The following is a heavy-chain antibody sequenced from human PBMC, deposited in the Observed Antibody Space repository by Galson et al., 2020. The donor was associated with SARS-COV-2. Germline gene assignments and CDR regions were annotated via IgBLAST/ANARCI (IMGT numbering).Heavy chain of an antibody. CDR2: IWYDGSNK. J-gene: IGHJ4*02. D-gene: IGHD3-22*01. CDR3: ARDGSIYDSSGYFFDY. CDR1: GFTFSSYG. V-gene: IGHV3-33*01. Sequence: GESLKISCAASGFTFSSYGMHWVRQAPGKGLEWVAVIWYDGSNKYYADSVKGRFTISRDNSKNTLYLQMNSLRAEDTAVYYCARDGSIYDSSGYFFDYWGQGTLVTVSS.